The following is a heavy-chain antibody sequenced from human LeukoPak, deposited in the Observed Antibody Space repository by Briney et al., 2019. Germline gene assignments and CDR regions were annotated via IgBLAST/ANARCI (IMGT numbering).Heavy chain of an antibody. J-gene: IGHJ4*02. Sequence: ASVKVSCKASGYTFTSYAMHWVRQAPGQRLEWMGWINAGNGNTKYSQKFQGRVTITRDTSASTAYMELSSLRSEDTAVYYCARGQSFRLNYFDYWGQGTLVTVSS. CDR3: ARGQSFRLNYFDY. CDR2: INAGNGNT. V-gene: IGHV1-3*01. D-gene: IGHD1-26*01. CDR1: GYTFTSYA.